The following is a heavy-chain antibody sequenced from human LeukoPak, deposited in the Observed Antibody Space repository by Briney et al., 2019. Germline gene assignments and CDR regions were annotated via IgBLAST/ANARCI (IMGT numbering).Heavy chain of an antibody. CDR2: ISAGADVI. CDR1: GFSFRDYP. CDR3: AKSLLTTATGTGRAFDI. J-gene: IGHJ3*02. V-gene: IGHV3-23*01. Sequence: GGSLRLSCEAAGFSFRDYPMGWVRRASGKRLEWVSGISAGADVIFYADPVKGRFSISRDNSKNTLYLQMNSLRAEDSAEYYCAKSLLTTATGTGRAFDIWGQGTMVTVSA. D-gene: IGHD1-1*01.